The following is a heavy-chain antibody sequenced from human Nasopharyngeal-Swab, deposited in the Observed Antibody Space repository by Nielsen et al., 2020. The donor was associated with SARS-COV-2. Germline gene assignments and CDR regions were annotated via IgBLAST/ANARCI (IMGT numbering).Heavy chain of an antibody. D-gene: IGHD1-26*01. CDR1: GYTFTSYA. Sequence: ASVKVSCKASGYTFTSYAMNWVRQAPGQGLEWMGWINTNTGNPTYAQGFTGRFVFSLDTSVSTAYLQISSLKAEDTAVYYCARPGWEPHTYYYCGMDVWGQGTTVTVSS. CDR2: INTNTGNP. V-gene: IGHV7-4-1*02. J-gene: IGHJ6*02. CDR3: ARPGWEPHTYYYCGMDV.